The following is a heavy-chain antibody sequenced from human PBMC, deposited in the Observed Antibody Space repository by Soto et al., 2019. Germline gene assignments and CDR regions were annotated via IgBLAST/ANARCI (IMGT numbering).Heavy chain of an antibody. V-gene: IGHV4-39*01. D-gene: IGHD3-22*01. Sequence: SETLSLTCTVSGGSISSSSYYWGWIRQPPGKRLEWIGSIYNNESTYYNPSLKSRVTISVDTSKNLFSLKLSSVTAADTAVYYCARRLYYDSSGFEGGGMDVWGQGTTVT. CDR2: IYNNEST. CDR3: ARRLYYDSSGFEGGGMDV. J-gene: IGHJ6*02. CDR1: GGSISSSSYY.